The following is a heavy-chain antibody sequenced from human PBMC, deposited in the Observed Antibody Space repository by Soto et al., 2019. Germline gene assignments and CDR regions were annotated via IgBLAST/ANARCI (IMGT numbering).Heavy chain of an antibody. CDR3: AKDFRGYFQY. J-gene: IGHJ4*02. Sequence: QVHLVESGGGVVQPGRSLRLSCATSGFTFSSYGMHWVRQAPGKGLEWVAFIFYDGTDKYYADSVRGRFTISRDNSKNTLYLQMNSLRAEDTAVYYCAKDFRGYFQYWGQGTLVTVS. V-gene: IGHV3-30*18. CDR1: GFTFSSYG. D-gene: IGHD3-10*01. CDR2: IFYDGTDK.